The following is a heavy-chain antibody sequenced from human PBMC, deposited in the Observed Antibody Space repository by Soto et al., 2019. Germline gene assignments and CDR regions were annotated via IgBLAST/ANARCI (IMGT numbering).Heavy chain of an antibody. D-gene: IGHD3-16*01. CDR3: ARAEGSIMITSKPLDAFDI. J-gene: IGHJ3*02. CDR1: GFPFSTYA. V-gene: IGHV3-23*01. CDR2: ISGGGGST. Sequence: GGSLRLSCAASGFPFSTYAMSWVRQAPGKGLEWVSAISGGGGSTYYADSVRGRFTISRDNSKNTLYLQMSSLRSEDTAVYYCARAEGSIMITSKPLDAFDIWGQGTMVTVSS.